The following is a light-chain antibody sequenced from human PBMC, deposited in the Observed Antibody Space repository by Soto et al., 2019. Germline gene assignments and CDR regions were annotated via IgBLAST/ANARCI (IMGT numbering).Light chain of an antibody. Sequence: EIVLTQSPGTLPLSPGERATLSCRTSQSVSSIYLPCYQQKPGQAPRLLIYRPSTRATGIPDRFSGSGSGTDFTLTISRLEPEDFAVYYCQHYGSSTGWTFGQGTKVEIK. CDR1: QSVSSIY. CDR2: RPS. J-gene: IGKJ1*01. CDR3: QHYGSSTGWT. V-gene: IGKV3-20*01.